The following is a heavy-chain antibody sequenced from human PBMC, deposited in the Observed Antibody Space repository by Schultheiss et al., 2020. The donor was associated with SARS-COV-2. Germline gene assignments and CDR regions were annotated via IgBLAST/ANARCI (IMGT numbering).Heavy chain of an antibody. Sequence: GESLKISCAASGFTFSSYAMSWVRQAPGKGLEWVSAISGSGGSTYYADSVRGRFTISRDNAKNSLYLQINSLRAEDTAVYYCVRVPEGSSWYYFDYWGQGTLVTVSS. J-gene: IGHJ4*02. CDR3: VRVPEGSSWYYFDY. V-gene: IGHV3-23*01. D-gene: IGHD6-13*01. CDR2: ISGSGGST. CDR1: GFTFSSYA.